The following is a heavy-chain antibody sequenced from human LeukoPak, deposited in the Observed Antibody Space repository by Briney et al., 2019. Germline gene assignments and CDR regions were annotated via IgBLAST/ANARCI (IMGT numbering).Heavy chain of an antibody. CDR3: AGGGVTDAFDI. CDR1: GGSFSSYY. Sequence: LETLSLTCTVSGGSFSSYYRSWIRQSPGKGLEWIGYIYYSGSTNYNPSLKSRVTISVDTSKNQFSLKLTSVTAADTAVYYCAGGGVTDAFDIWGQGTMVTVSS. CDR2: IYYSGST. D-gene: IGHD4-23*01. V-gene: IGHV4-59*01. J-gene: IGHJ3*02.